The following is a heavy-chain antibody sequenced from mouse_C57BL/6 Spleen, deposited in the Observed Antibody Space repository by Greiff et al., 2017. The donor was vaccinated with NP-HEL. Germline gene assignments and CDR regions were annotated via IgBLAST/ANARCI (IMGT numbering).Heavy chain of an antibody. Sequence: QVQLQQSGPGLVQPSQSLSITCTVSGFSLTSYGVHWVRQSPGKGLEWLGVIWSGGSTDYNAAFISRLSISKDNSKSQVFFKMNSLQADDTAIYYCATFSHYYGSSRYAMDYWGQGTSVTVSS. CDR1: GFSLTSYG. J-gene: IGHJ4*01. V-gene: IGHV2-2*01. D-gene: IGHD1-1*01. CDR2: IWSGGST. CDR3: ATFSHYYGSSRYAMDY.